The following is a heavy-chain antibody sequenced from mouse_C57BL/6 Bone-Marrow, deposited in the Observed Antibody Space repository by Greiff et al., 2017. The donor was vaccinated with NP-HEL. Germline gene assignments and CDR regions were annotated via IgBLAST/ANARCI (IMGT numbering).Heavy chain of an antibody. J-gene: IGHJ2*01. Sequence: QVQLQQPGTELVKPGASVKLSCKASGYTFTNYWMYWVKQRPGQGLEWIGNINPGNGGTNYNEKVKNKATLTVGKSSSTVYMQLSSLTSEDSAVYYCARDSGYAFDYWGQGTTLTVSS. CDR3: ARDSGYAFDY. V-gene: IGHV1-53*01. D-gene: IGHD3-2*02. CDR2: INPGNGGT. CDR1: GYTFTNYW.